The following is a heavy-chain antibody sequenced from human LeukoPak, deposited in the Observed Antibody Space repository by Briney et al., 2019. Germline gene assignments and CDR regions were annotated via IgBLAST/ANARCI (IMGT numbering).Heavy chain of an antibody. CDR3: ARDPAANYYYYYMDV. CDR2: INPSGGST. CDR1: GYTFTSYY. V-gene: IGHV1-46*01. Sequence: ASVKVSCEASGYTFTSYYMHWVRQAPGQGLEWMGIINPSGGSTSYAQKFQGRVTMTRDTSTSTVYMELSSLRSEDTAVYYCARDPAANYYYYYMDVWGKGTTVTVSS. D-gene: IGHD6-13*01. J-gene: IGHJ6*03.